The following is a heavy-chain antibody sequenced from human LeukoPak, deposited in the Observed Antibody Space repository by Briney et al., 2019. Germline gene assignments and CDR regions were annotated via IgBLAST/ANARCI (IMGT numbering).Heavy chain of an antibody. CDR2: ISSSSSYI. D-gene: IGHD3-3*01. Sequence: GGSLRLSCAASGFTFSSYSMNWVRQAPGKGLEWVSSISSSSSYIYYADSVKGRFTISRDNAKNSLYLQMNSLRAEDTAVYYCARDGGGYDFWSGPNWFDPWGQGTLVTVSS. CDR3: ARDGGGYDFWSGPNWFDP. J-gene: IGHJ5*02. CDR1: GFTFSSYS. V-gene: IGHV3-21*01.